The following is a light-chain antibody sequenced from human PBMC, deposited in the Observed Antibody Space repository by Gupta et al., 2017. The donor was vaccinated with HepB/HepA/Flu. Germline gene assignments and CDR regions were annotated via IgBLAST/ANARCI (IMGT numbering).Light chain of an antibody. J-gene: IGLJ2*01. Sequence: QSALTHPASVSGSPGLSLPISLSGTSSDVGSYNLVSWYQQHPGKAPKLMIYEVSKRPSGVSNRFSGSKSGNTASLTISGLQAEDEADYYCCSYAGSSTFVVFGGGTKLTVL. CDR3: CSYAGSSTFVV. V-gene: IGLV2-23*02. CDR1: SSDVGSYNL. CDR2: EVS.